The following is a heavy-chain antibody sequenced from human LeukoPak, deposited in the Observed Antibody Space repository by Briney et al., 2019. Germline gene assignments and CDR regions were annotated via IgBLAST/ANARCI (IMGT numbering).Heavy chain of an antibody. CDR2: IYYSGST. J-gene: IGHJ5*02. CDR3: ARDLAARYCSGGSCYSGWFDP. CDR1: GGSISSYY. D-gene: IGHD2-15*01. V-gene: IGHV4-59*01. Sequence: SETLSLTCTVSGGSISSYYWSWIRQPPGKGLEWIGYIYYSGSTNYNPSLKSRVTISVDTSKNQFSLKLSSVTAADTAVYYCARDLAARYCSGGSCYSGWFDPWGQGTLVTVSS.